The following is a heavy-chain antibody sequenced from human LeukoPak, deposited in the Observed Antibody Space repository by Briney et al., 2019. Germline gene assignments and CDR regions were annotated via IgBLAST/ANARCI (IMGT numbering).Heavy chain of an antibody. CDR3: ARPSLNTGSYFDY. CDR2: ISSSSSYI. J-gene: IGHJ4*02. CDR1: GFTLSRYS. Sequence: PGGSLRLSCAASGFTLSRYSMNWVRPAPGKGLGWGSSISSSSSYIYYADSVKGRFTISRDNAKNSLYLQMNSLRAEDTAVYYCARPSLNTGSYFDYWGQGILVSVSS. V-gene: IGHV3-21*01. D-gene: IGHD1-26*01.